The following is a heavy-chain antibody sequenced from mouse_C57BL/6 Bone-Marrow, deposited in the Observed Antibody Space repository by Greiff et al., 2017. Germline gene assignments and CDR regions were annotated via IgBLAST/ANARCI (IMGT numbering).Heavy chain of an antibody. J-gene: IGHJ2*01. CDR2: IYPGSGST. Sequence: QVQLQQPGAELVKPGASVKMSCKASGYTFTSYWLTWVKQRPGQGLEWIGDIYPGSGSTNYNEKFKSKATLTVDTSSSTAYRQLSSLTSEDSAVYYCAGDGPYYCDYWGQGTTLTVSS. V-gene: IGHV1-55*01. CDR3: AGDGPYYCDY. CDR1: GYTFTSYW. D-gene: IGHD2-3*01.